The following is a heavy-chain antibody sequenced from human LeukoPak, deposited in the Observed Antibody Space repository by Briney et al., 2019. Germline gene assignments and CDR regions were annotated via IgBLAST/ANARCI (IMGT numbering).Heavy chain of an antibody. CDR2: INHSGST. J-gene: IGHJ5*02. CDR1: GGSFSGYY. CDR3: ARGRGRGGRKKVVVAATQNWFDP. Sequence: SETLSLTCAVYGGSFSGYYWSWIRQPPGKGLEWIGEINHSGSTNYNPSLKSRVTISVDTSKNQFSLKLSSVTAADTAVYYCARGRGRGGRKKVVVAATQNWFDPWGQGTLVTVSS. D-gene: IGHD2-15*01. V-gene: IGHV4-34*01.